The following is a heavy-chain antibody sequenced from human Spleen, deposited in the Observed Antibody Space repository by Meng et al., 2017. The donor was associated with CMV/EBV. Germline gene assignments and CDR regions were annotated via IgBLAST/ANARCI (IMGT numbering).Heavy chain of an antibody. Sequence: GESLKISCKGSGYSFTSYWIGWVRQMPGKGLEWMGIIYPGDSDTRYSPSFQGQVTISADKSISTVYLQWSSLKASDTAMYYCARHQAAAQVYYYYYGMDVWGQGTTVTVSS. CDR3: ARHQAAAQVYYYYYGMDV. D-gene: IGHD6-13*01. J-gene: IGHJ6*02. V-gene: IGHV5-51*01. CDR2: IYPGDSDT. CDR1: GYSFTSYW.